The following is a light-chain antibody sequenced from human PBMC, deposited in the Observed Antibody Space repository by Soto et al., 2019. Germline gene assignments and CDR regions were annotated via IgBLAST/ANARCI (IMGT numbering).Light chain of an antibody. V-gene: IGKV3-20*01. J-gene: IGKJ4*01. CDR1: QSVSSSS. Sequence: EIVMTQSPGTLSVSPGERATLSCRASQSVSSSSLAWYQQKPGQAPRLLIYGASSRATGIPDRFSGSGSGTDFTLSISRLEPEDFAVYYCHQYGSSPLTFGGGTKVDIK. CDR2: GAS. CDR3: HQYGSSPLT.